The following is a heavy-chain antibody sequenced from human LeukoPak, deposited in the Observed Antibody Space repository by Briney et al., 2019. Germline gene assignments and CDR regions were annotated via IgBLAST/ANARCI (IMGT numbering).Heavy chain of an antibody. CDR1: GGSISSYY. D-gene: IGHD3-3*01. CDR3: ARVTGDFPFDP. V-gene: IGHV4-59*01. J-gene: IGHJ5*02. CDR2: IYYSGST. Sequence: SETLSLTCTVSGGSISSYYWSWIRQPPGKGLEWIGYIYYSGSTNHNPSLKSRVTISVDTSKNQFSLKLSSVTAADTAVYYCARVTGDFPFDPWGQGTLVTVSS.